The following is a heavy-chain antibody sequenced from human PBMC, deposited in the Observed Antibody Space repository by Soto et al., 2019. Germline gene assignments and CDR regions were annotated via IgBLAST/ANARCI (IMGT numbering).Heavy chain of an antibody. D-gene: IGHD5-12*01. CDR2: IYYSGST. CDR1: GGSISSADYY. J-gene: IGHJ6*02. CDR3: ARAIVVTIGGMDV. Sequence: KPSETVSLTCTVSGGSISSADYYWSWVRQPPGKGLEWIGYIYYSGSTFFNPSLKSRVTISKDTSRNQFSLGLNSVTAADTAVYYCARAIVVTIGGMDVWGQGTTVTVSS. V-gene: IGHV4-30-4*01.